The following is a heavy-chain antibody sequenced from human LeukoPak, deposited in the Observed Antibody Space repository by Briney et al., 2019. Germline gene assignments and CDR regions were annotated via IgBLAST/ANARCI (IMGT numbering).Heavy chain of an antibody. D-gene: IGHD3-10*01. CDR3: ARLIMVRGVIRPDY. V-gene: IGHV4-59*08. Sequence: SETLSLTCTVSGGSISSYYWSWIRQPAGKGLEWIGYIYYSGSTNYNPSLKSRVTISADTSKNQFSLKLSSVTAADTAVYYCARLIMVRGVIRPDYWGQGTLVTVSS. CDR1: GGSISSYY. J-gene: IGHJ4*02. CDR2: IYYSGST.